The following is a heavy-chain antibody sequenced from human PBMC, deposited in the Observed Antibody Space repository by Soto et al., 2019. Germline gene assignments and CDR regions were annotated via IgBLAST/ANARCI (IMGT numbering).Heavy chain of an antibody. D-gene: IGHD6-19*01. V-gene: IGHV1-8*01. Sequence: ASVKVSCKASGYTFTSYDINWVRQATGQGLEWMGWMNPNSGNTGYAQKFQGRVTMTRNTSISTAYMELSSLRSEDTAVYYCARGQQWLVPCDYWGQGTLVTVSS. CDR1: GYTFTSYD. CDR3: ARGQQWLVPCDY. J-gene: IGHJ4*02. CDR2: MNPNSGNT.